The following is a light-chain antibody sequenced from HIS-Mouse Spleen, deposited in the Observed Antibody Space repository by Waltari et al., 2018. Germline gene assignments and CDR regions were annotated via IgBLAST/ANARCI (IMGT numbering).Light chain of an antibody. CDR1: SRDAGGYNY. Sequence: QSALTQPPSASGPPGQSVTISCTGTSRDAGGYNYVSWYQQHPGKAPKLMIYEVSKRPSGVPDRFSGSKSGNTASLTVSGLQAEDEADYYCSSYAGSNNLVFGGGTKLTVL. CDR3: SSYAGSNNLV. CDR2: EVS. V-gene: IGLV2-8*01. J-gene: IGLJ2*01.